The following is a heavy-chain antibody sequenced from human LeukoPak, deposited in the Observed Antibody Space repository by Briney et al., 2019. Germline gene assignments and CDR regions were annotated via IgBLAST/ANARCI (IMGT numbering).Heavy chain of an antibody. CDR1: GFTFSDYY. D-gene: IGHD3-10*01. Sequence: GGSLRLSCAASGFTFSDYYMTWIRQAPGKGLEWVSAISGSGGSTYYADSVKGRFTISRDNSKNTLYLQMNSLRAEDTAVYYCAKPYGPRAVWGQGTLVTVSS. CDR3: AKPYGPRAV. V-gene: IGHV3-23*01. J-gene: IGHJ4*02. CDR2: ISGSGGST.